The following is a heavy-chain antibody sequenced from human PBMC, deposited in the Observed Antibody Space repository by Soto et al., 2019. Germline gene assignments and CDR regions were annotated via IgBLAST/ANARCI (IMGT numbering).Heavy chain of an antibody. Sequence: ASVKFSCKEPADTLTSDYIHWLRHAPGHGLEWMGRINTNGGNTRFAQTFQGRITMTTDTSTSTAYMELRSLRSDDTAVYYRAKAAKITTLYNFDFWGQGTLVTVSS. CDR3: AKAAKITTLYNFDF. D-gene: IGHD4-4*01. CDR2: INTNGGNT. CDR1: ADTLTSDY. V-gene: IGHV1-46*01. J-gene: IGHJ4*02.